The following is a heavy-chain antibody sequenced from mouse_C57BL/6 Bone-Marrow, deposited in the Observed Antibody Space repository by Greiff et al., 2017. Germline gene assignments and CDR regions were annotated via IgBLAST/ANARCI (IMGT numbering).Heavy chain of an antibody. CDR3: TTFIYYYGSSFLYFDY. CDR1: GFNIKDYY. Sequence: VQLQHSGAELVRPGASVKLSCTASGFNIKDYYMHWVKQRPEQGLEWIGRIDPEDGDTEYAPKFQGKATMTADTSSNTAYLQLSSLTSEDTAVYYCTTFIYYYGSSFLYFDYWGQGTTLTVSS. D-gene: IGHD1-1*01. V-gene: IGHV14-1*01. J-gene: IGHJ2*01. CDR2: IDPEDGDT.